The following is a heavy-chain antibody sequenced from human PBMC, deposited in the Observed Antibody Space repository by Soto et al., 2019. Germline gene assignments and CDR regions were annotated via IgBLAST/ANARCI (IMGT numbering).Heavy chain of an antibody. CDR2: TYYRSKWYN. D-gene: IGHD2-2*01. J-gene: IGHJ6*02. CDR3: ARDRGYCSSTSCYHYGMDV. CDR1: GDSVSINSAA. V-gene: IGHV6-1*01. Sequence: SQPLSLTCAVSGDSVSINSAAWNWIRESPSSCLEWLGRTYYRSKWYNDYAVSVKSRITINPDTSKNQFSLQLNSVTPEDTAVYYCARDRGYCSSTSCYHYGMDVWGQGTTVTVSS.